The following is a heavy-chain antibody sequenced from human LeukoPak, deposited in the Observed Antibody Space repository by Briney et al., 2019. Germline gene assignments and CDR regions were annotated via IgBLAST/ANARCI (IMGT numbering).Heavy chain of an antibody. CDR2: ISSSSNYI. V-gene: IGHV3-21*01. CDR1: GFMFVTYS. Sequence: GGSLRLSCVASGFMFVTYSMNWVRQAPGKGLEWVSSISSSSNYIYYADSVKGRFTISRDNAKNSLYLQMNNLRAEDSAVYYCARDPRYCSGDSCYSWGQGTLVTVSS. D-gene: IGHD2-15*01. J-gene: IGHJ4*02. CDR3: ARDPRYCSGDSCYS.